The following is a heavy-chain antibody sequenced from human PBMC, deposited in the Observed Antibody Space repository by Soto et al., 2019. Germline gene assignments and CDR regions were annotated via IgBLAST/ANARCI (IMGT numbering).Heavy chain of an antibody. D-gene: IGHD3-10*01. Sequence: EVQLVESGGGVVRPGGPLRLSCAASGFTFDDYGMSWVRQAPGKRLEWVSGINWNGGSTGYADYVKGRFTISRDNAKNSLYLQMNSLRAEDTALYYCARDPYGSGSYKVGMGYWGQGTLVTVSS. CDR2: INWNGGST. CDR1: GFTFDDYG. CDR3: ARDPYGSGSYKVGMGY. J-gene: IGHJ4*02. V-gene: IGHV3-20*04.